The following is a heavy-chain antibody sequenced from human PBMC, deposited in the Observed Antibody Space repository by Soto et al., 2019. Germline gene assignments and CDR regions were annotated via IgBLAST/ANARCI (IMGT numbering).Heavy chain of an antibody. CDR2: IKRKTDGGTT. CDR3: TTGERWPYDAFDI. Sequence: EVQLVESGGGLVKPGGSLRLSCAASGFTFSNAWMSWVRQAPGKGLEWVGRIKRKTDGGTTDYAAPVKGRFTISRDDSKNTLYLQMNSLKTADTAVYYCTTGERWPYDAFDIWGQGTMVTVSS. J-gene: IGHJ3*02. D-gene: IGHD1-26*01. CDR1: GFTFSNAW. V-gene: IGHV3-15*01.